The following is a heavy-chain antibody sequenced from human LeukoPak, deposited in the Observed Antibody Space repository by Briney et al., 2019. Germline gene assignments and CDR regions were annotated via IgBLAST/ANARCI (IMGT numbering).Heavy chain of an antibody. D-gene: IGHD4-11*01. CDR3: ARVRSNYDIICDY. CDR2: INPNSGGT. Sequence: GASVKVSCKASGYTFTGYYMHWVRQAPGQGLEWMGWINPNSGGTNYAQKLQGRVTMTTDASTSTAYMELRSLRSDDTAVYYCARVRSNYDIICDYWGQGILVTVSS. J-gene: IGHJ4*02. V-gene: IGHV1-2*02. CDR1: GYTFTGYY.